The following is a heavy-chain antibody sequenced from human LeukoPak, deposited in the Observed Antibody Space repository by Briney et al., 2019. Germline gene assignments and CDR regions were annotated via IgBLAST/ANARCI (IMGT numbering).Heavy chain of an antibody. J-gene: IGHJ4*02. V-gene: IGHV3-74*01. CDR1: GFTFGNYW. D-gene: IGHD5-18*01. Sequence: PGGSLRLSCAASGFTFGNYWMHWVRQAPGKGLVWVSRIASDGSSTNYADSVKGRFTISRDNTKNSLYLQMNSLRAEDTAVYYCARLYSYGESFDYWGQGTLVTVSS. CDR2: IASDGSST. CDR3: ARLYSYGESFDY.